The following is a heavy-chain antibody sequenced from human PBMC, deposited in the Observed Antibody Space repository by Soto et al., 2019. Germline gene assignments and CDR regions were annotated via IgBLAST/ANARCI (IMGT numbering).Heavy chain of an antibody. CDR2: MYTDASSA. D-gene: IGHD5-12*01. CDR3: VRGNSGYGNFAY. Sequence: EVQLVESGGGLVQPGGSLRLSCAASGLTFSSYWMHWVRQAPGKGLVWVSRMYTDASSATYADSVKGRFTISRDNAKNTLFLQIDSLRTEDTAVYYCVRGNSGYGNFAYWGEGTLVTVSS. J-gene: IGHJ4*02. V-gene: IGHV3-74*01. CDR1: GLTFSSYW.